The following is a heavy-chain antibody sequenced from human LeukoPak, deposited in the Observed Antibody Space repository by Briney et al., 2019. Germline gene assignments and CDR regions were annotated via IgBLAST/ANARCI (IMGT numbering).Heavy chain of an antibody. Sequence: PGGSLRLSCAASGFTFSDYYMSWLRQAPGKGLEGVSYISSSGSTIYYADSVKGRFTISRDNAKNSLYLQMNSLRAEDTAVYYCARSRYYYDSSGYPFWGQGTMVTVSS. CDR3: ARSRYYYDSSGYPF. CDR1: GFTFSDYY. CDR2: ISSSGSTI. D-gene: IGHD3-22*01. J-gene: IGHJ3*01. V-gene: IGHV3-11*01.